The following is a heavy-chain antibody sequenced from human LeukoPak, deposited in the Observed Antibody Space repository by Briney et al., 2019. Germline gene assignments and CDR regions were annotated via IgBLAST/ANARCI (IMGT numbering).Heavy chain of an antibody. CDR1: GYSISSGNY. CDR2: IYTSGST. V-gene: IGHV4-38-2*02. Sequence: PSETLSLTCTVSGYSISSGNYWGWIRQPPGKGLEWIGRIYTSGSTNYNPSLKSRVTMSVDTSKNQFSLKLSSVTAADTAVYYCARDNTAMVTPLDYYYYYMDVWGKGTTVTVSS. J-gene: IGHJ6*03. D-gene: IGHD5-18*01. CDR3: ARDNTAMVTPLDYYYYYMDV.